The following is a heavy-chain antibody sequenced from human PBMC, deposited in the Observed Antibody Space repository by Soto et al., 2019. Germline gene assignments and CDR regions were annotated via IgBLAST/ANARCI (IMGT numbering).Heavy chain of an antibody. CDR2: ISYDGSNK. V-gene: IGHV3-30-3*01. CDR3: ARDPVAYCGGDCRTFDY. J-gene: IGHJ4*02. D-gene: IGHD2-21*02. Sequence: QVQLVESGGGVVQPGRYLRLSCAASGFTFSSYAMHWVRQAPGKGLEWVAVISYDGSNKYYADSVKGRFTISRDNSKNTLYLQMNSLRAEDTAVYYCARDPVAYCGGDCRTFDYWGQGTLVTVSS. CDR1: GFTFSSYA.